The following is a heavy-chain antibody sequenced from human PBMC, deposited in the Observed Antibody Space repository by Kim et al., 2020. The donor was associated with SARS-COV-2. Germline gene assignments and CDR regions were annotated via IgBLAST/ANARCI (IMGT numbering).Heavy chain of an antibody. J-gene: IGHJ6*02. V-gene: IGHV3-7*01. CDR2: IKQDGSEK. D-gene: IGHD5-18*01. CDR1: GFTFRTYW. Sequence: GGSLRLSCAASGFTFRTYWMSWVRQAPGKGLEWVANIKQDGSEKYYVDSVKGRFTISRDNAKNSLYLQMNSLRAEDTAVYYCARDNIFYSYGQLRGYYYYYGMYVWGQGTTVTVSS. CDR3: ARDNIFYSYGQLRGYYYYYGMYV.